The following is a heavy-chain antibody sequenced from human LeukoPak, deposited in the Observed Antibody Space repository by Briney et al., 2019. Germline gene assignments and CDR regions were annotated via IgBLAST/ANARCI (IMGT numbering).Heavy chain of an antibody. CDR1: GGSISSGSYY. V-gene: IGHV4-61*01. J-gene: IGHJ4*02. D-gene: IGHD6-19*01. CDR2: IYYSGST. Sequence: SQTLSLTCTVSGGSISSGSYYWSWIRQPPGKGLEWIGYIYYSGSTNYKPSLKSRVTISVDTSKNQFSLKLSSVTAADTAVYYCARVDGIAVAGTADHYWGQGTLVTVSS. CDR3: ARVDGIAVAGTADHY.